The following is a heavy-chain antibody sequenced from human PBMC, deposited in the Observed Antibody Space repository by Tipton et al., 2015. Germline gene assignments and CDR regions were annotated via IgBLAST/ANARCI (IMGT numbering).Heavy chain of an antibody. V-gene: IGHV4-61*01. CDR1: GGSVSSGNYY. CDR3: ARDLEHGMDV. Sequence: GLVKPSESLSLTCNVSGGSVSSGNYYWSWIRQPPGKALEWIGYISYTDTTHYNPSLKSRVTISLDSSKNQFSLTLNSVTAADTAVYYGARDLEHGMDVWGQGTTVTVSS. J-gene: IGHJ6*02. D-gene: IGHD5-24*01. CDR2: ISYTDTT.